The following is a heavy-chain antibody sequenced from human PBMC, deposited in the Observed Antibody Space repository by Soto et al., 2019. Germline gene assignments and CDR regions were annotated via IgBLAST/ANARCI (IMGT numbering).Heavy chain of an antibody. Sequence: EVQLLESGGGLVQPGGSLRLSCTVSGVTFSNYAMNWVRQAPGKGLEWVSSLSGSGGTTYYADSVKGRFIISRDNSKNTLYVLMNSLGAEDTALYYCAKQRADYGSGADTFYFDSWGQGALVTVSS. V-gene: IGHV3-23*01. CDR3: AKQRADYGSGADTFYFDS. J-gene: IGHJ4*02. D-gene: IGHD3-10*01. CDR2: LSGSGGTT. CDR1: GVTFSNYA.